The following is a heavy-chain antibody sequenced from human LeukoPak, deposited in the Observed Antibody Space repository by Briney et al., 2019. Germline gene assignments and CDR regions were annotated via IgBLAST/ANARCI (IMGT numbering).Heavy chain of an antibody. V-gene: IGHV4-4*07. Sequence: SETLSLTCTVSGGSISSYYWSWIRQPAGKGLEWIGRIYTSGSTNYNPSLKSRVTISVDTSKNQFSLKLSSVTAADTAVYYCARGTEYGSGSYYGYWGQGTLVTVSS. CDR2: IYTSGST. CDR1: GGSISSYY. D-gene: IGHD3-10*01. J-gene: IGHJ4*02. CDR3: ARGTEYGSGSYYGY.